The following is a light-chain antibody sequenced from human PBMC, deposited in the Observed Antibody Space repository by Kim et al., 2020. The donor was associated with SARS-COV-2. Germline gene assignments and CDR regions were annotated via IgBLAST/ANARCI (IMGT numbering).Light chain of an antibody. V-gene: IGKV1-17*03. Sequence: DIQMTQSPSAMSASVGDRVTITCRATQDIGNGLAWFQQEPGKVPKRLIYAASNLQIGVPSRFSGSGSGTEFTLTISSLQPEDFATYYCLQHSRYPFTFCPGTKLEI. CDR3: LQHSRYPFT. J-gene: IGKJ3*01. CDR2: AAS. CDR1: QDIGNG.